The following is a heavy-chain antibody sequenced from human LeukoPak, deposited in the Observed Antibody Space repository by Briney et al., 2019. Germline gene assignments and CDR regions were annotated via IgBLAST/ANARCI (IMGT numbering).Heavy chain of an antibody. CDR2: IKQDGSEK. CDR3: ARAEGEEMATIGGFYYYYYMDV. CDR1: GFTFSSYW. Sequence: PGGSLRLSCAASGFTFSSYWMSWVRQAPGKGLEWVANIKQDGSEKYYVDSVKGRFTISRDNAKNSLYLQMNSLRAEDTAVYYCARAEGEEMATIGGFYYYYYMDVWGKGTTVTISS. D-gene: IGHD5-24*01. V-gene: IGHV3-7*01. J-gene: IGHJ6*03.